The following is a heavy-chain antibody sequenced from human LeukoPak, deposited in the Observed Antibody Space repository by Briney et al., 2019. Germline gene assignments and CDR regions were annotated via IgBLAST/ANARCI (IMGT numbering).Heavy chain of an antibody. D-gene: IGHD3-10*01. Sequence: KPSETLSLTCTVSGGSISSSSYYWGWIRQPPGKGLEWIGSIYYSGSTYYNPSLKSRVTISVDTSKNQFSLKLSSVTAADTAVYYCARAVGSSESNWFDPWGQGTLATVSS. J-gene: IGHJ5*02. CDR2: IYYSGST. CDR1: GGSISSSSYY. V-gene: IGHV4-39*01. CDR3: ARAVGSSESNWFDP.